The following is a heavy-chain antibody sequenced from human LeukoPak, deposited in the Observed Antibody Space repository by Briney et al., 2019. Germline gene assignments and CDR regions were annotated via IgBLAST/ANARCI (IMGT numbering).Heavy chain of an antibody. D-gene: IGHD3-22*01. Sequence: PGGSLRLSCAASGFSFSSYSMNWVRQAPGKGLEWVSYISGSSSRIYYADSVKGRFTISRDNAKTSLYLQMTSLRAEDTAVYYCARTYDSSGYYYEFFDYWGQGTLVTVSS. CDR1: GFSFSSYS. V-gene: IGHV3-48*01. CDR3: ARTYDSSGYYYEFFDY. CDR2: ISGSSSRI. J-gene: IGHJ4*02.